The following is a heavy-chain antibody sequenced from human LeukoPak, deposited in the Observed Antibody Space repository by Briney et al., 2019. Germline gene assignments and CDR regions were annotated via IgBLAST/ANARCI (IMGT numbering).Heavy chain of an antibody. CDR3: TTEGGIQGVVVMTFDY. CDR2: IKSKTDGGTT. D-gene: IGHD3-22*01. V-gene: IGHV3-15*01. J-gene: IGHJ4*02. CDR1: GFTFSGSA. Sequence: PGGSLRLSCAASGFTFSGSAMHWVRQAPGKGLEWVGRIKSKTDGGTTDYAAPVKGRFTISRDDSKNTLYLQMNSLKTEDTAVYYCTTEGGIQGVVVMTFDYWGQGTLVTVSS.